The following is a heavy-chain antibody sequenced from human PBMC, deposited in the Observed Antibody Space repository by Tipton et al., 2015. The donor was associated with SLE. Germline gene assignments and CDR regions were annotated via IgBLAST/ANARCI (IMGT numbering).Heavy chain of an antibody. D-gene: IGHD3-22*01. Sequence: TLSLTCAVSGGSISSGGYSWSWIRQPPGKGLEWIGYIYHSGSTYYNPSLKSRVTISVDRSKNQFSLKLSSVTAAGTAVYYCAREYDSSGWGAFDIWGQGTMVTVSS. J-gene: IGHJ3*02. CDR2: IYHSGST. V-gene: IGHV4-30-2*01. CDR3: AREYDSSGWGAFDI. CDR1: GGSISSGGYS.